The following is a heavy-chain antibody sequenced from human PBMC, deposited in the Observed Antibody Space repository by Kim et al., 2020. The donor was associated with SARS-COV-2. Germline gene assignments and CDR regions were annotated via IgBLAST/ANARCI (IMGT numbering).Heavy chain of an antibody. CDR2: INAGNGNT. V-gene: IGHV1-3*01. CDR3: ARDFDWLFGLDY. D-gene: IGHD3-9*01. J-gene: IGHJ4*02. Sequence: ASVKVSCKASGYTFTSYAMHWVRQAPGQRLEWMGWINAGNGNTKYSQKFQGRVTITRETSASTAYMELSSLRSEDTAVYYCARDFDWLFGLDYWGQGTLVTVSA. CDR1: GYTFTSYA.